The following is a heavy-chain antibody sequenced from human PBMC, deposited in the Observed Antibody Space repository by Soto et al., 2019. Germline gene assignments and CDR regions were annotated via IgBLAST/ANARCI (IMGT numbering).Heavy chain of an antibody. J-gene: IGHJ4*02. Sequence: GGSLRLSCAASGFTFSDYYMSWIRQAPGKGLEWVSYISSSGTTIFYADSLRGRFTISRDNAKKSLYLQMNSLRGEDTAVYYCAREPSNWNYCFDYWGQGTLVTVSS. CDR1: GFTFSDYY. V-gene: IGHV3-11*01. CDR3: AREPSNWNYCFDY. D-gene: IGHD1-7*01. CDR2: ISSSGTTI.